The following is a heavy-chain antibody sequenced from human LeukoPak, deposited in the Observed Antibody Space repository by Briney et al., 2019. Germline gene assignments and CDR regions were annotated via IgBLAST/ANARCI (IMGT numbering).Heavy chain of an antibody. Sequence: SETLSLTCTVSGGSISRGGYYWSWIRQPPGKGLEWIGYIYHSGSTYYNPSLKSRVTMSVDRSKNQFSLKLSSVTAADTAVYFCASGSRSWYGDYWGQGTLVTVSS. J-gene: IGHJ4*02. CDR2: IYHSGST. CDR1: GGSISRGGYY. D-gene: IGHD6-13*01. CDR3: ASGSRSWYGDY. V-gene: IGHV4-30-2*01.